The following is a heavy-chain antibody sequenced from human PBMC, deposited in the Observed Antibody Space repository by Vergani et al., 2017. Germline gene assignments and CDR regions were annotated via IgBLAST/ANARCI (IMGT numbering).Heavy chain of an antibody. Sequence: VQLLESGGGLVQPGGSLRLSCAASGFTFSTYAMHWVRQAPGKGLEWVAVISYDGTNKYYADSVKGRFTISRDNSKNTLFLQMNSLRPEDTAVYYCARDYREYQLLTYFQHWGQGTLLSVSS. J-gene: IGHJ1*01. CDR3: ARDYREYQLLTYFQH. CDR2: ISYDGTNK. V-gene: IGHV3-30-3*01. D-gene: IGHD2-2*01. CDR1: GFTFSTYA.